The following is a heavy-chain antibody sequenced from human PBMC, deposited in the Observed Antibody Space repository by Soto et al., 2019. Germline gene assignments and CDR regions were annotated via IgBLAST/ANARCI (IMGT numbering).Heavy chain of an antibody. V-gene: IGHV4-38-2*02. J-gene: IGHJ3*02. CDR2: IYHSGST. CDR3: AREAAGVYAMEGAFDI. Sequence: SETLSLTCAVSGYSISGGYYWGWIRQPPGKGLEWIGSIYHSGSTYYNPSLKSRVTISVDTSKNQFSLKLSSVTAADTAVYYCAREAAGVYAMEGAFDIWGQGTMVTVSS. D-gene: IGHD2-8*01. CDR1: GYSISGGYY.